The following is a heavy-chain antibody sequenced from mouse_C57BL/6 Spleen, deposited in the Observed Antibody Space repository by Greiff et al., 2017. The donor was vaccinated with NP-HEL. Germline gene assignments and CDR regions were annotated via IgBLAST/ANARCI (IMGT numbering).Heavy chain of an antibody. J-gene: IGHJ2*01. D-gene: IGHD1-1*01. CDR3: VRQDYGSSYCDY. CDR2: IRSKSNNYAT. Sequence: EVQGVESGGGLVQPKGSLKLSCAASGFSFNTYAMNWVRQAPGKGLEWVARIRSKSNNYATYYADSVKDRFTISRDDSESMLYLQMNNLKTEDTAMYYCVRQDYGSSYCDYWGQGTTLTVSS. CDR1: GFSFNTYA. V-gene: IGHV10-1*01.